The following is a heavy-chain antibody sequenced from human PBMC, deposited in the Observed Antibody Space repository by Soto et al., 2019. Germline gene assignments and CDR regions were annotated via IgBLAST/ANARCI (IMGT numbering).Heavy chain of an antibody. J-gene: IGHJ3*02. V-gene: IGHV4-31*03. CDR3: AREAYYDSSGDDAFDI. CDR2: IYYSGST. Sequence: QVQLQESGPGLVKPSQTLSLTCTVSGGSISSGGYYWSWIRQHPGKGLEWIGYIYYSGSTYYNPSLKSRVTIPVDTSKNQFSLKLSSGTAADTAVYYCAREAYYDSSGDDAFDIWGQGTMVTVSS. D-gene: IGHD3-22*01. CDR1: GGSISSGGYY.